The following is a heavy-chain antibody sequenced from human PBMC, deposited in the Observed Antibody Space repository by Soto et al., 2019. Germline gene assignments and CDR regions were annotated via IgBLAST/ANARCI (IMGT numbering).Heavy chain of an antibody. CDR3: AREGIVVVPAASLNWFDP. Sequence: QVQLVQSGAEVKKPGASVKVSCKASGYTFTSYGISWVRQAPGQGLEWMGWISAYNGNTNYAQKLQGRVTMTTDTSTSTAFMELRSLRSDDTAVYYCAREGIVVVPAASLNWFDPWGQGTLVTVSS. CDR2: ISAYNGNT. CDR1: GYTFTSYG. D-gene: IGHD2-2*01. J-gene: IGHJ5*02. V-gene: IGHV1-18*01.